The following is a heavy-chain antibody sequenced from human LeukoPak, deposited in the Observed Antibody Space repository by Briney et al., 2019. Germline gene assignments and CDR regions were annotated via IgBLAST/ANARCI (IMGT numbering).Heavy chain of an antibody. CDR1: GGSSNGYS. D-gene: IGHD3-10*01. Sequence: KASETLSLTCSVSGGSSNGYSWTWIRQPPGMRLEWVGHISYTGTTNYNPSLTTRVAISVDTSKNQFSLKLTSVTAADTGMYFCARLGGNWNSPGRDYWGQGTLVTVSS. CDR3: ARLGGNWNSPGRDY. CDR2: ISYTGTT. V-gene: IGHV4-59*08. J-gene: IGHJ4*02.